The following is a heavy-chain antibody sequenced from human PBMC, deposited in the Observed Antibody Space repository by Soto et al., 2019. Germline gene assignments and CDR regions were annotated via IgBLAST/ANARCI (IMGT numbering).Heavy chain of an antibody. J-gene: IGHJ4*02. V-gene: IGHV3-23*01. D-gene: IGHD3-22*01. CDR3: EKGHVGPKYDRSGFVQFDY. CDR1: VVTFMSYS. Sequence: PWESXRLSCAASVVTFMSYSMIWFRQAPGKGLEWVSAISGSGGSTYYADSVKGRFTISRDNSKNTLYLQMNSLRAEDTAVYYCEKGHVGPKYDRSGFVQFDYWGQGTLVTVSS. CDR2: ISGSGGST.